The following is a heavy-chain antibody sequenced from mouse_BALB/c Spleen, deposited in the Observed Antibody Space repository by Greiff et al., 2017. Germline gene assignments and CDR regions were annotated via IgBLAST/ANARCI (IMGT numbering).Heavy chain of an antibody. J-gene: IGHJ3*01. V-gene: IGHV5-6-3*01. CDR2: INSNGGST. D-gene: IGHD3-2*01. CDR3: ARDLDSSGYPWFAY. CDR1: GFTFSSYG. Sequence: EVKLMESGGGLVQPGGSLKLSCAASGFTFSSYGMSWVRQTPDKRLELVATINSNGGSTYYPDSVKGRFTISRDNAKNTLYLQMSSLKSEDTAMYYCARDLDSSGYPWFAYWGQGTLVTVSA.